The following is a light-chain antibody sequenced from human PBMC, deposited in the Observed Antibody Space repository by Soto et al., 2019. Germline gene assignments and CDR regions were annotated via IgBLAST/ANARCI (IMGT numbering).Light chain of an antibody. CDR3: NSCTSSNTYV. Sequence: QSALTQPASVSGSPGQAITISCSGSSSDVGAHNFVSWYQHHPGKAPKLMIYEVSNRPSGVSNRFSGSKSGNTASLTISGLQAEDEADYYCNSCTSSNTYVFGSGTKV. J-gene: IGLJ1*01. CDR1: SSDVGAHNF. V-gene: IGLV2-14*01. CDR2: EVS.